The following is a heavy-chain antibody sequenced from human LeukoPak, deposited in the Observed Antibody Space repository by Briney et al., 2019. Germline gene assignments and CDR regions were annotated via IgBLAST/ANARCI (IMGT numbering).Heavy chain of an antibody. D-gene: IGHD7-27*01. CDR2: ISSSGSMI. V-gene: IGHV3-48*01. CDR3: ARDPESNWGWDLDY. CDR1: GFTVSSYS. J-gene: IGHJ4*02. Sequence: PGGSLGLSCAASGFTVSSYSMNWVRQVPGKGLEWVSHISSSGSMIWYGESVKGRFTISRDSAKNSLHLQMNSLRAEDTAVYYCARDPESNWGWDLDYWGQGTLVTVSS.